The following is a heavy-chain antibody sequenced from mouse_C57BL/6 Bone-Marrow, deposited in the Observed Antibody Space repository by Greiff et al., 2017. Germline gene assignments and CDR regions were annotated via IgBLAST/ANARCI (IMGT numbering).Heavy chain of an antibody. CDR2: IYPGSGST. CDR1: GYTFTSYW. J-gene: IGHJ3*01. V-gene: IGHV1-55*01. CDR3: ARFGYYGSRRAWFAY. D-gene: IGHD1-1*01. Sequence: QVQLQQPGAELVKPGASVKMSCKASGYTFTSYWITWVKQRPGQGLEWIGDIYPGSGSTNYNEKFKSKATLTVDTSSSTAYMQLSSLTSEDSAVYYGARFGYYGSRRAWFAYWGQGTLVTVSA.